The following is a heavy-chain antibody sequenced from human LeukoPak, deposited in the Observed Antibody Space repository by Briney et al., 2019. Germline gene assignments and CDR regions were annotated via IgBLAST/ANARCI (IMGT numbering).Heavy chain of an antibody. D-gene: IGHD2-15*01. V-gene: IGHV4-34*01. CDR2: INHSGST. CDR3: ARGLRPFRCLDY. Sequence: SETLSLTCAVYGGFFSGYYWSWIRQPPGKGLEWIGEINHSGSTNYNPSLKSRVTISVDTSKNQFSLKLSSVTAADTAVYYCARGLRPFRCLDYWGQGTLVTVSS. J-gene: IGHJ4*02. CDR1: GGFFSGYY.